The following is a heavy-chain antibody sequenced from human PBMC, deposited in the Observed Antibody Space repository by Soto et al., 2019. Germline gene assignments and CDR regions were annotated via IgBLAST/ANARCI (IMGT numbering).Heavy chain of an antibody. D-gene: IGHD5-12*01. CDR3: ARGGRDGYIELYYFDY. CDR2: IIPIFGTA. CDR1: GGTFSSYA. Sequence: QVQLVQSGAEVKKPGSSVKVSCKASGGTFSSYAISWVRQAPGQGLEWMGGIIPIFGTANYAQKFQGRVTITADESTSTAYMELSTLRSEDTAVYYCARGGRDGYIELYYFDYWGQGTLVTVSS. V-gene: IGHV1-69*01. J-gene: IGHJ4*02.